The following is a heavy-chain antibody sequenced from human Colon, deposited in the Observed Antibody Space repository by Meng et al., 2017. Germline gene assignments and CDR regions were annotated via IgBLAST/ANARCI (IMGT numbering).Heavy chain of an antibody. J-gene: IGHJ4*02. V-gene: IGHV4-4*02. D-gene: IGHD3-3*01. CDR2: NDDGGST. Sequence: VQLVESGPGLVKPWGSLTLSCGASGVSISSNSRYTLGREPAEEVVWVIRNNDDGGSTSYEPSVNGRFSISRDNSKNPLSLKVNTVTAADTAVYYCARAKQDAWRQHAYWGQGALVTVSS. CDR1: GVSISSNSR. CDR3: ARAKQDAWRQHAY.